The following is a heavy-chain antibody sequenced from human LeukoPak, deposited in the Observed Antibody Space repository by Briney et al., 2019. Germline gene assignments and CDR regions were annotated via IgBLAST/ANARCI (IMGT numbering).Heavy chain of an antibody. CDR2: ISHDGSNQ. J-gene: IGHJ4*03. CDR1: GFTFSNYA. Sequence: PGGSLRLSCAASGFTFSNYAMPWVRQAPGKGLKWVAVISHDGSNQYYADSVKGRFTISRDNSKNTFYLQINSLRPEDTAVYYCARQPCSGGTCYFDYWGQGTLVTVSS. CDR3: ARQPCSGGTCYFDY. D-gene: IGHD2-15*01. V-gene: IGHV3-30-3*01.